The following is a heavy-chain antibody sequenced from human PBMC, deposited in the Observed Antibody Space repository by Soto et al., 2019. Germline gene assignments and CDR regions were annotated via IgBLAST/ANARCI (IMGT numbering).Heavy chain of an antibody. V-gene: IGHV4-34*01. CDR3: DHGGI. CDR1: GGSFSGYY. J-gene: IGHJ4*02. CDR2: IKHSGST. Sequence: QVQLQQWGAGLLKPSETLSLTCAVYGGSFSGYYWSWIRQPTGKGLEWIGEIKHSGSTNYNPSLKSRVTTPVDTSKNQLSLKPSSVTAAVKAVYYCDHGGIWGQGTLDTFSS. D-gene: IGHD3-16*01.